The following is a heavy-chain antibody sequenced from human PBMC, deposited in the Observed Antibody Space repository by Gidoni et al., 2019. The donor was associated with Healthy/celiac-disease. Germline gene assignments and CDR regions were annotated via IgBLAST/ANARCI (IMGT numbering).Heavy chain of an antibody. CDR3: ARGNSPDYYYYYGMDV. CDR2: IYYSGRT. CDR1: GGSIRSTSYH. Sequence: QLQLQESGPGLVTPSDTLSLTCTVSGGSIRSTSYHWGWIRQPPGKGLEWIGRIYYSGRTYYIPSRKGRVTISVDTSKNQFSLKLSSVTAADTAVYYCARGNSPDYYYYYGMDVWGQGTTVTVSS. V-gene: IGHV4-39*07. D-gene: IGHD6-13*01. J-gene: IGHJ6*02.